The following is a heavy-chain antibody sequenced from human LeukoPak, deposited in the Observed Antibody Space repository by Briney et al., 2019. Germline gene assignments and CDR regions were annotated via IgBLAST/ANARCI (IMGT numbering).Heavy chain of an antibody. D-gene: IGHD3/OR15-3a*01. CDR2: TVSDGSVT. CDR1: GFTFSTYW. CDR3: ARGGTGSFDF. V-gene: IGHV3-74*01. J-gene: IGHJ4*02. Sequence: PGGSLRLSCAASGFTFSTYWMHWVRRGPGKGLVWVSQTVSDGSVTSYADSVKGRFTISRDNAKNTLYLQMNSLRAEDTAVYYCARGGTGSFDFWGQGTLVTVSS.